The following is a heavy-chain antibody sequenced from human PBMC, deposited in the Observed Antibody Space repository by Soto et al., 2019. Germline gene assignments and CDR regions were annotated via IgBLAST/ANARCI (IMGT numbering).Heavy chain of an antibody. J-gene: IGHJ5*02. CDR1: GFTVSSNY. V-gene: IGHV3-66*01. CDR3: ARDTPYDYGDYVA. Sequence: EVQLVESGGGLVQPGGPLRLSCAASGFTVSSNYMSWVRQAPGKGLEWVSVIYSGGSTYYADSVKGRFTISRDNSKNTLYLQMNSLRAEDTAVYYCARDTPYDYGDYVAWGQGTLVTVSS. D-gene: IGHD4-17*01. CDR2: IYSGGST.